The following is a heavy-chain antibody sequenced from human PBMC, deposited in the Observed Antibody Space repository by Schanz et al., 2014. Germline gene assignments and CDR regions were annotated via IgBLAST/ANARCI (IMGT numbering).Heavy chain of an antibody. CDR3: ARDDSPSTKPFDS. J-gene: IGHJ4*02. Sequence: VQLVESGGGVVQPGGSLRVSCAASGFTFRSYWMNWVRQAPGKGLEWVANIKQDGSDKHYVDSVKGRFTISRDNAKNSLYLQMNSLRAEDTAVYYCARDDSPSTKPFDSWGQGTLVSVSS. D-gene: IGHD2-21*01. CDR1: GFTFRSYW. CDR2: IKQDGSDK. V-gene: IGHV3-7*01.